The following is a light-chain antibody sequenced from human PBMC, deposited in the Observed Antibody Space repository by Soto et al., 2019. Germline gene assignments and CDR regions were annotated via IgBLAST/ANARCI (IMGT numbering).Light chain of an antibody. J-gene: IGKJ2*01. V-gene: IGKV2-28*01. CDR2: LGS. CDR3: MQTLQTPAT. Sequence: DIVMTQSPLSLPVTPGEPASISCRSSQSLLHSNGYKYVDWYLQKPGQSPQLLIYLGSNRASGVPDRFSGSGSGTDLTLKISRVEAEDVGVYYCMQTLQTPATFGQGTKLEIK. CDR1: QSLLHSNGYKY.